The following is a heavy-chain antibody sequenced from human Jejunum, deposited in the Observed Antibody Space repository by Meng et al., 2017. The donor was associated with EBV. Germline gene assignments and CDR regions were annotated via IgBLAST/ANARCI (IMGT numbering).Heavy chain of an antibody. CDR3: ARDQDGAGGTIDY. Sequence: EVQLVESGGGLVQPGGSLRLACAASGFTFSSYWMQWVRQAPGKGLVWVSRITNDGSGTTYADSVRGRFTISRDNAKNTLYMQVNSLRAEDTAVYYCARDQDGAGGTIDYWGRGTLVTVSS. CDR2: ITNDGSGT. J-gene: IGHJ4*02. V-gene: IGHV3-74*03. D-gene: IGHD1-26*01. CDR1: GFTFSSYW.